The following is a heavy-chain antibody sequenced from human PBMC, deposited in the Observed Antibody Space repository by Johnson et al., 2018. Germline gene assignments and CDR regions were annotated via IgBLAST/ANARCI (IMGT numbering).Heavy chain of an antibody. CDR2: ISYDGSNK. Sequence: QVQLVESGGGVVQPGRSLRLPCAASGFTFSSYGMHWVRQAPGKGLEWVAVISYDGSNKYYADSVKGRFTISRDNSKQPLYLQMNSLRAEDTAVYYCAKACYGDYGDDAFDIWGQGTMVTVSS. J-gene: IGHJ3*02. D-gene: IGHD4-17*01. CDR3: AKACYGDYGDDAFDI. CDR1: GFTFSSYG. V-gene: IGHV3-30*18.